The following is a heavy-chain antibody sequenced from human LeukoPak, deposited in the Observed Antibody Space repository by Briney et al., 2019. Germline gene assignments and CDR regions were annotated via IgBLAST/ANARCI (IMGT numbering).Heavy chain of an antibody. J-gene: IGHJ3*02. Sequence: ASVKVSCKASGYTFTDYYMHWVRQAPGQGLEWMGWINPNSGGTKYAQKFQGRVTMTRDTSISTAYMDLSRLRSDDTAVYYCAREGIVGTGGAFDIWGQGTMVTVSS. CDR1: GYTFTDYY. CDR2: INPNSGGT. V-gene: IGHV1-2*02. D-gene: IGHD1-26*01. CDR3: AREGIVGTGGAFDI.